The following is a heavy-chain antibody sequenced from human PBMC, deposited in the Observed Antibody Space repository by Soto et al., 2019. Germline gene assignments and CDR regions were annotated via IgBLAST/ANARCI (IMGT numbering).Heavy chain of an antibody. CDR1: GGSISSSSYY. CDR3: ARHKFGITMVRGVPYYFVY. CDR2: IYYSGST. V-gene: IGHV4-39*01. J-gene: IGHJ4*02. Sequence: SETLSLTCTVSGGSISSSSYYWGWIRQPPGKGLEWIGSIYYSGSTYYNPSLKSRVTISVDTSKKQFSLKLSSVTASYTAVYYCARHKFGITMVRGVPYYFVYWCQGTLVTVSS. D-gene: IGHD3-10*01.